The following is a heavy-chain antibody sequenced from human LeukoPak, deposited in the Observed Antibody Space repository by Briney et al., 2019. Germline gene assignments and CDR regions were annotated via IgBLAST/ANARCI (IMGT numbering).Heavy chain of an antibody. CDR1: GFTFSSYA. V-gene: IGHV3-23*01. J-gene: IGHJ4*02. Sequence: PGRSLRLSCAASGFTFSSYAMHWVRQAPGKGLEWVSVISGSGGNTYYADSVKGRFTISRDNSKNTLYLQMNSLRAEDTAVYYCAKEDFAPGSSSSFDYWGQGTLVTVSS. CDR3: AKEDFAPGSSSSFDY. D-gene: IGHD6-6*01. CDR2: ISGSGGNT.